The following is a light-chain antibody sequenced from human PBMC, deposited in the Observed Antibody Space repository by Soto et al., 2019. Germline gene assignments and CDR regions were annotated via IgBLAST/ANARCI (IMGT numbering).Light chain of an antibody. J-gene: IGKJ5*01. CDR2: AAS. V-gene: IGKV3-20*01. CDR3: QQYTGPPTT. CDR1: LSLPSRS. Sequence: EFVLTQSPGTLSLSPGERATLSCRASLSLPSRSLAWYQQRPGQAPRVLISAASTRAADIPDRFSGSGSGTDFTLTITRLEPEDSAVYFCQQYTGPPTTFGQGTRLEIK.